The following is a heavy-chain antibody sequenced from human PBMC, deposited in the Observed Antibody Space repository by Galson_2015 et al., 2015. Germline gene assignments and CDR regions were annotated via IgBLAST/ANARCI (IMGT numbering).Heavy chain of an antibody. D-gene: IGHD2-15*01. CDR3: ARVDCSGDSCFSASY. Sequence: SVKVSCKASGYTFFYYGITWVRQAPGQRLEWMGWISVDNGKTNYAQKFQGRVTMTTDTSTSTAYKELRGLRSDDTAVYYCARVDCSGDSCFSASYWGQGTLVTVSS. J-gene: IGHJ4*02. CDR2: ISVDNGKT. V-gene: IGHV1-18*01. CDR1: GYTFFYYG.